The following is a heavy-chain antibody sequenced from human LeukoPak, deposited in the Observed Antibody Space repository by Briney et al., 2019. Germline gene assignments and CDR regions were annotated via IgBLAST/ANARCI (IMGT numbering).Heavy chain of an antibody. D-gene: IGHD6-19*01. V-gene: IGHV4-4*07. J-gene: IGHJ3*02. Sequence: SETLSLTCTVSGGSISSYYWTRIRQPAGKELEWIGRIYTSGSTNYNPSLKSRVTLSVDTSKNQFSLKLTSVTAADTAVYYCARKGISAVAGAFDIWGQGTMVTVSS. CDR1: GGSISSYY. CDR3: ARKGISAVAGAFDI. CDR2: IYTSGST.